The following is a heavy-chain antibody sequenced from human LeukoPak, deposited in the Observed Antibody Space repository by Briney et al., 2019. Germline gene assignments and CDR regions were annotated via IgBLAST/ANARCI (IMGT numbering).Heavy chain of an antibody. J-gene: IGHJ4*02. V-gene: IGHV3-23*01. CDR2: IIGSGSST. CDR3: AKDRAQQLVLDF. Sequence: GGSLRLSCAASGFTFSSYAMSWVRQAPGKGLEWVSAIIGSGSSTYYADSVKGRFTISRDNSKNTLFLQMYSLRAEDTAVYYCAKDRAQQLVLDFWGQGTLVTVSS. CDR1: GFTFSSYA. D-gene: IGHD6-13*01.